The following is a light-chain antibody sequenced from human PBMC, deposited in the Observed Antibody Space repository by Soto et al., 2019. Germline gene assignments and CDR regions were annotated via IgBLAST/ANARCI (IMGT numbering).Light chain of an antibody. CDR1: QSVGNL. Sequence: EIVLTQSPVTLSVSPGERATLSCRASQSVGNLLAWYQQRPGQAPRLLMYDVVNRATGIPARFSGSGSGTDFTLTIGRLETEDSAVFYCPKSGSFGQGTKLEIK. J-gene: IGKJ2*01. CDR3: PKSGS. V-gene: IGKV3-11*01. CDR2: DVV.